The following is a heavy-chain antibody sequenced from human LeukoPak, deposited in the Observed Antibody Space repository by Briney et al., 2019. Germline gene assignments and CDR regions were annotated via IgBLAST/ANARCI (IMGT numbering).Heavy chain of an antibody. V-gene: IGHV4-59*08. CDR2: IFYSGST. CDR3: ARWAAAGTQSATLIDM. D-gene: IGHD6-13*01. J-gene: IGHJ3*02. Sequence: SETLSLTCTVSGGSISSYYWSWIRQPPGKGLEWIGYIFYSGSTNYNPSLQSRVTISVDTSKSQFSLKLNSVTAADTAVYYCARWAAAGTQSATLIDMWGQGTMVTVSS. CDR1: GGSISSYY.